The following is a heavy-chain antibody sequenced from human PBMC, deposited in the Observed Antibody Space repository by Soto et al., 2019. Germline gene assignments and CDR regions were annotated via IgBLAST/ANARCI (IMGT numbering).Heavy chain of an antibody. CDR2: TYYRSKWFY. CDR1: GDSVSDNSGA. Sequence: QTLSLTCAISGDSVSDNSGAWNWIRQSPSRGLEWLGRTYYRSKWFYDYAASVKTRITINPDTSKNQFSLQLNSVTPEDTAVYYCTGDRAVAGTYYYGMDVWGQGTTVTVSS. V-gene: IGHV6-1*01. D-gene: IGHD6-19*01. J-gene: IGHJ6*02. CDR3: TGDRAVAGTYYYGMDV.